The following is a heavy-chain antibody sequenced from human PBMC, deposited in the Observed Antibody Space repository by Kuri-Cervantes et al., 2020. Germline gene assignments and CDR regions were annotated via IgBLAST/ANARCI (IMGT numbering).Heavy chain of an antibody. CDR1: GYAFTSYD. D-gene: IGHD3-10*01. V-gene: IGHV1-2*02. CDR3: AREPTPYYFGSVPSYFDY. Sequence: ASVKVSCKASGYAFTSYDINWVRQAPGQGLERMGWINPNSGGTNYAQKFQGRVTMTRDTSISTAYMELSRLRSDDTAVYYCAREPTPYYFGSVPSYFDYWGQGTLVTVSS. CDR2: INPNSGGT. J-gene: IGHJ4*02.